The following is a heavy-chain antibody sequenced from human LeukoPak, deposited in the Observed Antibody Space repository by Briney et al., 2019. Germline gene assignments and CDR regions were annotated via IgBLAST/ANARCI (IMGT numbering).Heavy chain of an antibody. D-gene: IGHD3-10*01. V-gene: IGHV3-23*01. CDR1: GLTFSSYA. CDR3: AKGDYYGSGSYFRDGLDV. CDR2: ISGSGDNT. J-gene: IGHJ6*02. Sequence: GGSLRLSCAASGLTFSSYAMSWVRQAPGKGLEWVSAISGSGDNTFYADSVKGRFTISRDNSKNTLYLQMNSLRAEDTAVYYCAKGDYYGSGSYFRDGLDVWGQGTTVTVSS.